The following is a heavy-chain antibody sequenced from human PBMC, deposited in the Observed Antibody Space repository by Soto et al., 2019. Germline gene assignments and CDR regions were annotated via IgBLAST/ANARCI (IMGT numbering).Heavy chain of an antibody. CDR2: INPSGGST. CDR3: GRDSMEVVVAATYPAYYYYYMDV. J-gene: IGHJ6*03. Sequence: ASVKVSCKASGYTFTSYYMHWVRQAPGQGLEWMGIINPSGGSTSYAQKFQGRVTMTRDTSTSTVYMELSSLRSEDTAVYYCGRDSMEVVVAATYPAYYYYYMDVWGKGTTVTVSS. D-gene: IGHD2-15*01. V-gene: IGHV1-46*03. CDR1: GYTFTSYY.